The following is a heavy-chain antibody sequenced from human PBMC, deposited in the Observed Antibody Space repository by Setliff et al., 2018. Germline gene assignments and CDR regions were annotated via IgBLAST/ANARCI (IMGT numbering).Heavy chain of an antibody. V-gene: IGHV3-21*01. Sequence: GGSLRLSCVASGFTFTSYSMNWVRQAPGKGLEWVSVIYNIGETRYADSVKGRFTISRDNSRRSVLLQIDSLRVEDTAVYFCARMPTSGYYASPKYYMDVWGKGTTVTVSS. J-gene: IGHJ6*03. CDR2: IYNIGET. CDR3: ARMPTSGYYASPKYYMDV. CDR1: GFTFTSYS. D-gene: IGHD3-22*01.